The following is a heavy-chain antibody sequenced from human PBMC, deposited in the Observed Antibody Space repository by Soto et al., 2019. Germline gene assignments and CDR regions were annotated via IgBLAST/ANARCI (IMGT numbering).Heavy chain of an antibody. CDR1: GFSFSNGW. V-gene: IGHV3-15*05. CDR2: IKSKTDGGTT. Sequence: ELPLVETGGGLVKPGGSLRLSCAASGFSFSNGWMSWVRQAPGKGLEWVGRIKSKTDGGTTDYAAPVKGRFTISRDDSKNTLYVQMNSLKIEDKDMYYCPTDEWEWGKGTLVTVSS. D-gene: IGHD1-26*01. CDR3: PTDEWE. J-gene: IGHJ4*02.